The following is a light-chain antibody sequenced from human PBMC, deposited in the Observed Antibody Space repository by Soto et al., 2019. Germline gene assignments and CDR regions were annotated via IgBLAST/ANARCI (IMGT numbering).Light chain of an antibody. Sequence: EIVVTQSPGTLSLSPGDRATLSCRASQSVGSHLAWYQQRPCQPPRLLIYNESKRATGIPTRLTGSGSGTDFTLIITSLEPKDLAIYYCQQRSSWPPLAYGPGTRLENK. V-gene: IGKV3-11*01. CDR1: QSVGSH. J-gene: IGKJ5*01. CDR3: QQRSSWPPLA. CDR2: NES.